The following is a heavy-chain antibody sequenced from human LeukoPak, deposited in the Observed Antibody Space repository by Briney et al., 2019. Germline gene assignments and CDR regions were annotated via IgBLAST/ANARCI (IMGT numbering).Heavy chain of an antibody. CDR3: ATLTVRGVINI. Sequence: GGSLRLSCAASRVTFINATMNCVRQAPGKGLEWVGRIQRKTDGGTTEYAAPWKGRFTLSRDDSKTTLYLQRHSPKTADTAVYYCATLTVRGVINIWGQGTLVTVSS. J-gene: IGHJ4*02. CDR1: RVTFINAT. D-gene: IGHD3-10*01. CDR2: IQRKTDGGTT. V-gene: IGHV3-15*01.